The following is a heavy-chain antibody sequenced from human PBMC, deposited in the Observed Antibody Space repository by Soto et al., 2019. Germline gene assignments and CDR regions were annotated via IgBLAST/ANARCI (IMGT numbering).Heavy chain of an antibody. CDR3: VSYYYDSSGYYLAEYFQH. V-gene: IGHV1-24*01. D-gene: IGHD3-22*01. J-gene: IGHJ1*01. CDR1: GYTLTELS. CDR2: FDPEDGET. Sequence: GASVKVSCKVSGYTLTELSMHWVRQAPGKGLEWMGGFDPEDGETIYAQKFQGRVTMTEDTSTDTAYMELSSLRSEDTAMYYFVSYYYDSSGYYLAEYFQHWGQGTLVTVSS.